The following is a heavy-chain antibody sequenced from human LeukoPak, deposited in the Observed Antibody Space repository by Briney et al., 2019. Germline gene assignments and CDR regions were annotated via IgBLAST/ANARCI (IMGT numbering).Heavy chain of an antibody. CDR2: IRYDGSNK. CDR1: GFTFSTYA. D-gene: IGHD3-22*01. J-gene: IGHJ5*02. V-gene: IGHV3-30*02. Sequence: GGSLRLSCAASGFTFSTYAMSWVRQAPGKGLEWVAFIRYDGSNKYYADSVKGRFTISRDNSKNTLYLQMNSLRAEDTAVYYCAKDRRSYYDSSGYYFAWGQGTLVTVSS. CDR3: AKDRRSYYDSSGYYFA.